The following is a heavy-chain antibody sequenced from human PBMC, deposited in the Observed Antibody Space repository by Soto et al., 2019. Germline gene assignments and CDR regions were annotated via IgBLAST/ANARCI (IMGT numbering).Heavy chain of an antibody. CDR2: ISSSSSYI. CDR1: GFTFSSYS. D-gene: IGHD4-17*01. CDR3: ARVTVTTQAFDI. Sequence: GGSLRLSCAASGFTFSSYSMNWVRQARGKGLEWVSSISSSSSYIYYADSVKGRFTISRDNAKNSLYLQMNSLRAEDTAVYYCARVTVTTQAFDIWGQGTMVTVSS. V-gene: IGHV3-21*01. J-gene: IGHJ3*02.